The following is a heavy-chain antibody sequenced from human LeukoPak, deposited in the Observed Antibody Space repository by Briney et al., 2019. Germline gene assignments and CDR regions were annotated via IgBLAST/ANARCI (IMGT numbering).Heavy chain of an antibody. D-gene: IGHD6-19*01. CDR3: AKIRGYINGWQGFLDS. J-gene: IGHJ4*02. V-gene: IGHV3-13*04. CDR2: IGTNGDT. CDR1: GFSFGNYD. Sequence: GGSLRLSCAASGFSFGNYDVHWVRQPTGKGLEWVSAIGTNGDTHYPDSVKGRFTISRENAKNSLYLQVDSLRVEDTAVYYCAKIRGYINGWQGFLDSWGQGTLVTVSS.